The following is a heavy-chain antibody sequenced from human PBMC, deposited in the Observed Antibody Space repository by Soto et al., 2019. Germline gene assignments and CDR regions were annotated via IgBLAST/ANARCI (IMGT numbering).Heavy chain of an antibody. CDR3: ARGVSIAAAARWFDP. V-gene: IGHV1-3*01. D-gene: IGHD6-13*01. CDR2: INAGNGNT. Sequence: ASVKVSCKASGYTFTSYAMHWVRQAPGQRLEWMGWINAGNGNTKYSQKFQDRVTITRDTSASTAYMELSSLRSEDTAVYYCARGVSIAAAARWFDPWGQGTLVTVSS. CDR1: GYTFTSYA. J-gene: IGHJ5*02.